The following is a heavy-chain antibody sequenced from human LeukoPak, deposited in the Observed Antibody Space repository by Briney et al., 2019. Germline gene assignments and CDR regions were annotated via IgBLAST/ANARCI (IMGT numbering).Heavy chain of an antibody. V-gene: IGHV3-23*01. J-gene: IGHJ4*02. CDR1: GFTFSSYA. Sequence: TGGSLRLSCAASGFTFSSYAMSWVRQAPGKGLEWVSTIGRSGGSTSYADSVKGRFTISRDDSQNTLSLQMNSLRAEDTAIYYCAKGRLGLPYYFDSWGLGTLITVSS. D-gene: IGHD3/OR15-3a*01. CDR3: AKGRLGLPYYFDS. CDR2: IGRSGGST.